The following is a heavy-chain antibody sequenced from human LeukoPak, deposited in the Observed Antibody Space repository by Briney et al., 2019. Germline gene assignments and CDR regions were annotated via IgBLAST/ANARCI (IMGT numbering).Heavy chain of an antibody. Sequence: NPSQTLSLTCTVSGDSISSGGYYWSWIRQHPGKGLEWIGYIYYSGSTYYNPSLKSRLTISVDTTKNQFSLKLSSVTAADTAVYYCARMSSGWDLDYWGQGTLVTVSS. V-gene: IGHV4-31*03. CDR1: GDSISSGGYY. D-gene: IGHD6-19*01. CDR2: IYYSGST. J-gene: IGHJ4*02. CDR3: ARMSSGWDLDY.